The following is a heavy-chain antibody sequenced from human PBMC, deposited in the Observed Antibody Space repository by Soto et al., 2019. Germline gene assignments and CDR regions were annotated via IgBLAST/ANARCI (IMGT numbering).Heavy chain of an antibody. Sequence: QVQLQQWGAGMLKPSETLSLTCAVYGGSFSGYYWSWIRQPPGKGLEWIGEINHSGSTNYNPSLKGPVTRSGDTSKNQCSLKLSSVTAADTAVYYCARGLRGDRRRYYPCRFDYWGQGTLVTVSS. D-gene: IGHD3-22*01. V-gene: IGHV4-34*01. CDR3: ARGLRGDRRRYYPCRFDY. CDR1: GGSFSGYY. J-gene: IGHJ4*02. CDR2: INHSGST.